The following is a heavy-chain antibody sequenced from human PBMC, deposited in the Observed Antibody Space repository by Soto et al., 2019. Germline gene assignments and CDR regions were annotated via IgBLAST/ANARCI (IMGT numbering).Heavy chain of an antibody. J-gene: IGHJ6*02. CDR1: GFTFSSYA. D-gene: IGHD2-21*01. Sequence: EVQLLESGGGLVQPGGSLRLSCAASGFTFSSYAMSWVRQAPGKGLEWVSAITGSGGSTYYADSVKGRFTISRDNSKNTVYLHMNSLRAEETAVYYCEKARGHIDGMDVWGQGTTVTVSS. CDR3: EKARGHIDGMDV. V-gene: IGHV3-23*01. CDR2: ITGSGGST.